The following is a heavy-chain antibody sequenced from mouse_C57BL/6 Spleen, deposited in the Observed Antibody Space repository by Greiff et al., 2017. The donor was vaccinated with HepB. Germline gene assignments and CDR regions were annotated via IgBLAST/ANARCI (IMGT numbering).Heavy chain of an antibody. CDR3: ARGRLSHYAMDD. CDR1: GFTFSSYA. V-gene: IGHV5S21*01. D-gene: IGHD2-3*01. CDR2: ISSGGDYI. Sequence: EVHLVESGEGLVKPGGSLKLSCAASGFTFSSYAMSWVRQTPEKRLEWVAYISSGGDYIYSADTVKGRFTISRDNARNTLYRQMSSLKSEDTAMYYCARGRLSHYAMDDWGQGTSVTVSS. J-gene: IGHJ4*01.